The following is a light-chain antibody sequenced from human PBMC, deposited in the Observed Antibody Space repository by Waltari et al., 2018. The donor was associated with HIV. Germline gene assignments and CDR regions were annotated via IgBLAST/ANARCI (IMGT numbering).Light chain of an antibody. CDR3: ASNRFDYTLI. CDR1: STDSRFYQY. Sequence: QSALTQPASVSGFPGQSINISCTGISTDSRFYQYVSWYQQHPGRVPSLIIYDINSRPSGVSDHFSGSKAGNSASLTISGLQSGDEAHYYCASNRFDYTLIFGGGTKLTVL. J-gene: IGLJ2*01. CDR2: DIN. V-gene: IGLV2-14*03.